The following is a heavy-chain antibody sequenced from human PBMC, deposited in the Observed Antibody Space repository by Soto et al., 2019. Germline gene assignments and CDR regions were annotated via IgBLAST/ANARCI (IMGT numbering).Heavy chain of an antibody. CDR2: TYYRSQWYH. J-gene: IGHJ4*02. Sequence: SQNLSLTCAISVDSVSSNSAAWSWIIQSPSRGLEWLGRTYYRSQWYHDYAISMKSRITINPDTSRNQFSLQLDSVTPEDTAVYYCARDPTDFHSAFDFWGQGTVVIVSS. D-gene: IGHD4-4*01. CDR3: ARDPTDFHSAFDF. CDR1: VDSVSSNSAA. V-gene: IGHV6-1*01.